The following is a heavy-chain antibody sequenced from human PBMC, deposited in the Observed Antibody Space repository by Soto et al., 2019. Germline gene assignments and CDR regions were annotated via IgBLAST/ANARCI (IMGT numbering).Heavy chain of an antibody. CDR2: IYYSGST. Sequence: XXPLSLHCTVCGGSIRRCYWRWIPQPPGKGLEWIGYIYYSGSTNYNPSIKSRVTISVDTSKNQFSLKVSSVTAADTAVYYCARLSGSWQSWFAPWGQGTLVTVSS. D-gene: IGHD6-13*01. CDR1: GGSIRRCY. CDR3: ARLSGSWQSWFAP. J-gene: IGHJ5*02. V-gene: IGHV4-59*12.